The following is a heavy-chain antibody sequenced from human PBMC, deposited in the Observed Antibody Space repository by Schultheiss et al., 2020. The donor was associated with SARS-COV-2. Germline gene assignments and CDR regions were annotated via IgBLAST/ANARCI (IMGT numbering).Heavy chain of an antibody. CDR2: IYTSGST. CDR3: ARGEGSGWYSDYYYYMDV. J-gene: IGHJ6*03. D-gene: IGHD6-19*01. Sequence: SQTLSLTCAVYGGSFSGYYWSWIRQPPGKGLEWIGSIYTSGSTNYNPSLKSRVTISVDTSKNQFSLKLSSVTAADTAVYYCARGEGSGWYSDYYYYMDVWGKGTTVTVSS. V-gene: IGHV4-59*10. CDR1: GGSFSGYY.